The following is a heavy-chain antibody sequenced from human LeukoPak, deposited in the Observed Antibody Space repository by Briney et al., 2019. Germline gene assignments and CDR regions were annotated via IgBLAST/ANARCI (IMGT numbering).Heavy chain of an antibody. D-gene: IGHD3-16*01. Sequence: ASVKVSCKASGGTFSSYAISWVRQAPGQGLEWMGGIIPIFGTANYAQKFQGRVTITTDESTSTAYMELSSLRSEDTAVYYCARGEITFTAFDIWGQGTMVTVSS. CDR1: GGTFSSYA. J-gene: IGHJ3*02. CDR3: ARGEITFTAFDI. CDR2: IIPIFGTA. V-gene: IGHV1-69*05.